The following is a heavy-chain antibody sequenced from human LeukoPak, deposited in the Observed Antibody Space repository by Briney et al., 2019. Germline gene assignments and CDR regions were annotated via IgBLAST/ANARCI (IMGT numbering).Heavy chain of an antibody. J-gene: IGHJ6*01. CDR2: ISGSGDNT. Sequence: GGSLRLSCAASGFTFSGFAMSWVRRTPGKGLEWLSGISGSGDNTLYADSAKGRFTISRDNSKNTLYLEMNSLRAEDTAIYYCAKMKGHPLPKYYMDVWGQGTTVTVSS. D-gene: IGHD1-26*01. V-gene: IGHV3-23*01. CDR3: AKMKGHPLPKYYMDV. CDR1: GFTFSGFA.